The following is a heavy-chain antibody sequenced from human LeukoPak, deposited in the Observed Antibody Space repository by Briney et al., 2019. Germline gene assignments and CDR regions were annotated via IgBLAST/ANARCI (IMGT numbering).Heavy chain of an antibody. V-gene: IGHV3-7*03. CDR2: IKQDGSEK. J-gene: IGHJ4*02. Sequence: GGSLRLSCAASGFTFSSYWMSWVRQAPGKGLEWVANIKQDGSEKYYVDSVKGRFTISRDNAKNSLYLQMNSLRAEDTAVYYCAKDFEARVYYSPYYFDYWGQGTLVTVSS. CDR1: GFTFSSYW. D-gene: IGHD3-22*01. CDR3: AKDFEARVYYSPYYFDY.